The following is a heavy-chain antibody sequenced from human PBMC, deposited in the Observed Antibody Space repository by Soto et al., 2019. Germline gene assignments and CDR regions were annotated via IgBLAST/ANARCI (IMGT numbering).Heavy chain of an antibody. Sequence: PGGSLRLSCAASGFTFSSYGMHWVRQAPGKGLEGVAVISYDGSNKYYADSVKGRFTISRDNSKNTLYLQMNSLRAEDTALYYCAKEVYSSGWSRSFDSGGQETRVTVSS. V-gene: IGHV3-30*18. J-gene: IGHJ4*02. CDR2: ISYDGSNK. D-gene: IGHD6-19*01. CDR3: AKEVYSSGWSRSFDS. CDR1: GFTFSSYG.